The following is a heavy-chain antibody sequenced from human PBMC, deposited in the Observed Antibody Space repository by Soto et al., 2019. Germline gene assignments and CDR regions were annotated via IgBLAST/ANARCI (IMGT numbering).Heavy chain of an antibody. CDR1: GGTFSSYT. J-gene: IGHJ4*02. CDR2: IIPILGIA. Sequence: SVKVSCKASGGTFSSYTISWVRQAPGQGLEWMGRIIPILGIANYAQKFQGRVTITADKSTSTAYMELSSLRSEDTAVYYCASLCTSCSSSDYWGQGTLVTVSS. V-gene: IGHV1-69*02. D-gene: IGHD2-2*01. CDR3: ASLCTSCSSSDY.